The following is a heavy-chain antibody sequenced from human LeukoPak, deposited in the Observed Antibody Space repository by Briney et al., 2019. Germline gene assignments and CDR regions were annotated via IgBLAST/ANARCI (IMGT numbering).Heavy chain of an antibody. CDR2: IEEYGNEI. CDR3: ARPSFRTGSYFDH. V-gene: IGHV3-7*01. D-gene: IGHD3/OR15-3a*01. J-gene: IGHJ4*02. Sequence: GGSLRLSCAASGFTFSTYWMGWVRRAPGKGLEWVANIEEYGNEIHYVDSVKGRFTISRDNTKTSLYLQMNSLRVEDTAVYYCARPSFRTGSYFDHWGQGTLVTVSS. CDR1: GFTFSTYW.